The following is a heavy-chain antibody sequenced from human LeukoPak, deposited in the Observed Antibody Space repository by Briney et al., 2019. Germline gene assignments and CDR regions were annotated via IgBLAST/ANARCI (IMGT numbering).Heavy chain of an antibody. D-gene: IGHD6-13*01. CDR1: GFTFSSFA. Sequence: GGSLRLSCAASGFTFSSFAMSWVPQAPGKGLEWVSAISHIGGSTYYADSVKGRFTISRDNSKNKLYLQVNSLIIEETAIYYCAKEPAAFPLYDALDMWGQGTMVTVSS. J-gene: IGHJ3*02. V-gene: IGHV3-23*01. CDR3: AKEPAAFPLYDALDM. CDR2: ISHIGGST.